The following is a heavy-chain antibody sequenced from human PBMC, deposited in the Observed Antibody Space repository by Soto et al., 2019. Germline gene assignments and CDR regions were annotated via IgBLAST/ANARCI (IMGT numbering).Heavy chain of an antibody. CDR2: ISGSGGST. D-gene: IGHD2-2*01. Sequence: PGGSLRLPCAASGFTFSSYAMIWVRQAPGKGLEWVSAISGSGGSTYYADSVKGRFTISRDNSKNTLYLQMNSLRAEDTAVYYCAKDTFSPSSTSCPGYWGQGTLVTVSS. CDR3: AKDTFSPSSTSCPGY. J-gene: IGHJ4*02. V-gene: IGHV3-23*01. CDR1: GFTFSSYA.